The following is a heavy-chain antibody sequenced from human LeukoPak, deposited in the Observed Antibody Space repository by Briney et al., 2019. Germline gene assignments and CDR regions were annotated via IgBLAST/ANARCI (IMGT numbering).Heavy chain of an antibody. Sequence: PGGSLRLSCAASGFTFNNYAMHWVRQAPGKGLEWVAFISYDGSDIYYADSVKGRFSISRDNSKNTLYLQMNSLRAEDTAVYYCARDQSPKWGSGERYFDYWGQGTLVTVSS. J-gene: IGHJ4*02. CDR1: GFTFNNYA. V-gene: IGHV3-30*02. CDR2: ISYDGSDI. D-gene: IGHD7-27*01. CDR3: ARDQSPKWGSGERYFDY.